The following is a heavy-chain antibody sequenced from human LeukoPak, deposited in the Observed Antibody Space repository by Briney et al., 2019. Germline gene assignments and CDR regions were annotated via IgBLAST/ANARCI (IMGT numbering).Heavy chain of an antibody. V-gene: IGHV3-43D*03. J-gene: IGHJ4*02. D-gene: IGHD2-2*01. CDR3: AKGGISYCSSTSCYFFDY. Sequence: GGSLRLSCAASGFTFDDYAMHWVRQAPGKGLEWVSLISWDGGSTYYADSVKGRFTISRDNSKNSLYLQMNSLRAEDTALYYCAKGGISYCSSTSCYFFDYWGQGTLVTVSS. CDR1: GFTFDDYA. CDR2: ISWDGGST.